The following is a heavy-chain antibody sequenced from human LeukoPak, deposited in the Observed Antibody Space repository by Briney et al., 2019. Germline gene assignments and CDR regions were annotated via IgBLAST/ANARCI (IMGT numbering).Heavy chain of an antibody. CDR3: AKVRDSSGYYYND. Sequence: GGSLRLSCAASGFTFSSYGMHWVRQAPGKGLEWVAYIRYDGSNKNYADSVKGRFTISRDNSKNMLYLHMNSLRAEDTAVYYCAKVRDSSGYYYNDWGQGTLVTVSS. CDR1: GFTFSSYG. V-gene: IGHV3-30*02. CDR2: IRYDGSNK. D-gene: IGHD3-22*01. J-gene: IGHJ4*02.